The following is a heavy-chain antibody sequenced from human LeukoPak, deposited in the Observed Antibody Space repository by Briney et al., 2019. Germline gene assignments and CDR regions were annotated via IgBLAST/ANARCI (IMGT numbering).Heavy chain of an antibody. CDR2: IWYDGGNN. J-gene: IGHJ4*02. Sequence: GGSLRLSCAASGFTFNSYGMHWVRQAPGKGLEWVALIWYDGGNNYYADSVKGRFTISRDNSQNTLYLQMNSLRAEDTAVYYCAREGYTNYERELDYWGRGTLVTVSS. D-gene: IGHD3-3*01. CDR1: GFTFNSYG. CDR3: AREGYTNYERELDY. V-gene: IGHV3-30*02.